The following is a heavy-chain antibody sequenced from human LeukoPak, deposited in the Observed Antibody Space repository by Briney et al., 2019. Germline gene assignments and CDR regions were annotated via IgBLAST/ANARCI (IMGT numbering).Heavy chain of an antibody. CDR1: GGSISSYY. J-gene: IGHJ6*02. CDR2: IYYSGST. CDR3: ARDDSYYGMDV. Sequence: SETLSLTCTVSGGSISSYYWSWIRQPPGKGLGWIGYIYYSGSTNYNPSLKSRVTISVDTSKNQFSLKLSSVTAADTAVYYCARDDSYYGMDVWGQGTTVTVSS. V-gene: IGHV4-59*01.